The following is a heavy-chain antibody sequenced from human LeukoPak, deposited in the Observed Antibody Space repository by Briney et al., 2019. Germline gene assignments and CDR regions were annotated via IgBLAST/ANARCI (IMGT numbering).Heavy chain of an antibody. CDR1: GYTLTELS. J-gene: IGHJ3*02. CDR3: ATPSMVRGFGAFDI. CDR2: FDPKDGET. D-gene: IGHD3-10*01. Sequence: ASVKVSCKVSGYTLTELSMHWVRQAPGKGLEWMGGFDPKDGETIYAQKFQGRVTMTEDTSTDTAYMELSSLRSEDTAVYYCATPSMVRGFGAFDIWGQGTMVTVSS. V-gene: IGHV1-24*01.